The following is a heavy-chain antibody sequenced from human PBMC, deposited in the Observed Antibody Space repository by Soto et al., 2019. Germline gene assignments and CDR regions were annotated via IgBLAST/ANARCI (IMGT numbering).Heavy chain of an antibody. CDR2: VDSDGRGT. V-gene: IGHV3-74*01. CDR1: GITFTNYW. CDR3: GTVFEH. J-gene: IGHJ4*02. Sequence: EVQLVESGGGSVQPGGSLRLSCVASGITFTNYWMHWVRQVPGKGLVWVARVDSDGRGTSYADFVKGRFTISRDNAKNTLSLQMNSLRVEGTAMYYCGTVFEHWGQGIPVTVSS.